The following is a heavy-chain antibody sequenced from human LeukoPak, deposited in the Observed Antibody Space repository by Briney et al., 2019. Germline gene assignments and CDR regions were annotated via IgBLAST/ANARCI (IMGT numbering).Heavy chain of an antibody. CDR2: IYYSGST. J-gene: IGHJ4*02. CDR1: GGSISSYY. D-gene: IGHD6-19*01. Sequence: PSETLSLTCTVSGGSISSYYWSWIRQPPGKGLEWIGYIYYSGSTNYNPSLKSRVTISVDTSKNQFSLKLSSVTAADTAVYYCARVGSSGWYEADYWGQGTLVTVPS. V-gene: IGHV4-59*01. CDR3: ARVGSSGWYEADY.